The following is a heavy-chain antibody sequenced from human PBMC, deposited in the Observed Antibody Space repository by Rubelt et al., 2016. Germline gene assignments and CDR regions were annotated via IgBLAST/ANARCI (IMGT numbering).Heavy chain of an antibody. CDR2: INHSGST. CDR1: GGSFSGYY. V-gene: IGHV4-34*01. J-gene: IGHJ5*02. D-gene: IGHD3-10*01. Sequence: QVQLQQWGAGLLKPSETLSLTCAVYGGSFSGYYWSWIRQPPGKGLEWIGEINHSGSTNYNPSLKCRVPISVDTSKNQFSLKLSSVTAADTAVYYCAREKQYYYGSGSYIWFDPWGQGTLVTVSS. CDR3: AREKQYYYGSGSYIWFDP.